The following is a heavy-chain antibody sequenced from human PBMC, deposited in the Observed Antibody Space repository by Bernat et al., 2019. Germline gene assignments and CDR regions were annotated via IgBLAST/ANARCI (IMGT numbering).Heavy chain of an antibody. V-gene: IGHV3-30-3*01. Sequence: QVQLVESGGGVVQPGRSLRLSCAASGFTFSSYAMHWVRQAPGKGLEWVAVISYDGSNKYYADYVKGRFSIFRDNSKNTLYLQMNSLRAEEAAVYYCARGQGQLWPARKSNYYYYGMDVWGQGTTVTVSS. D-gene: IGHD3-16*01. CDR1: GFTFSSYA. J-gene: IGHJ6*02. CDR3: ARGQGQLWPARKSNYYYYGMDV. CDR2: ISYDGSNK.